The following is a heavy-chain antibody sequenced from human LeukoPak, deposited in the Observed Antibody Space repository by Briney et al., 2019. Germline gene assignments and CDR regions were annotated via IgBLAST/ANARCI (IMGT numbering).Heavy chain of an antibody. CDR1: GGTFSSYA. D-gene: IGHD2-15*01. J-gene: IGHJ4*02. CDR2: ISAYNGNT. CDR3: ARGKGAAHFDY. Sequence: ASVKVSCKASGGTFSSYAISWVRQAPGQGVEWMGWISAYNGNTNYAQKLQGRVTMTTDTSTSTAYMELRSLRSDDTAVYYCARGKGAAHFDYWGQGTLVTVSS. V-gene: IGHV1-18*01.